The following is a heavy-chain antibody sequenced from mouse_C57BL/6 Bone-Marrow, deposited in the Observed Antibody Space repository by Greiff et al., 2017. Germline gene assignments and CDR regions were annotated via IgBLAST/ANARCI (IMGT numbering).Heavy chain of an antibody. D-gene: IGHD4-1*01. J-gene: IGHJ2*01. Sequence: EVKLVESGGDLVKPGGSLKLSCAASGFTFSSYGMSWVRPTPDKRLEWVATISSGGSYTYYPDSVKGRFTISRDNAKNTLYLQMSSLKSEDTAMYYCARPFNWDVYFDYWGQGTTLTVSS. CDR3: ARPFNWDVYFDY. CDR2: ISSGGSYT. V-gene: IGHV5-6*01. CDR1: GFTFSSYG.